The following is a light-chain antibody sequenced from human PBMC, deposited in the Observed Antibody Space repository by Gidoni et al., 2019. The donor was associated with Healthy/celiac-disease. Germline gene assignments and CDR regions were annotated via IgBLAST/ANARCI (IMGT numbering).Light chain of an antibody. CDR3: QSADSSGTYVV. Sequence: YELTQPPSVSVSPGKTARITCSGDALPKQYAYWYQQKPGQAPVLVIYKDSERHSGIPERFSGSSSGTTVTLTISGVQAEDEADYYCQSADSSGTYVVFGGGTKLTVL. CDR1: ALPKQY. J-gene: IGLJ2*01. V-gene: IGLV3-25*03. CDR2: KDS.